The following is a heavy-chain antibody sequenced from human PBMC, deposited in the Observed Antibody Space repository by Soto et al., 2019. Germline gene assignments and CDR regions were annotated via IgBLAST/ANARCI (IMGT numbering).Heavy chain of an antibody. D-gene: IGHD5-18*01. Sequence: GGSLRLSCAASGFTVSNNYMTWVRQAPGKGLEWVSFIYSSGSTCYADSVKGRFTISRDNFKNTLYLQMNSLRAEDTAVYYCARGYSYTQPVFDYWGLGTLVTVSS. V-gene: IGHV3-53*01. CDR2: IYSSGST. J-gene: IGHJ4*02. CDR3: ARGYSYTQPVFDY. CDR1: GFTVSNNY.